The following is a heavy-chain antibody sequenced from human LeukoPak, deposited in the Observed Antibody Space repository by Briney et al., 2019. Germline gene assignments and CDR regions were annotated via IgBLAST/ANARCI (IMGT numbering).Heavy chain of an antibody. CDR2: ISAYNGNT. J-gene: IGHJ4*02. CDR3: ARGIAARVYEPDY. Sequence: ASVKVSCKASGYTFTSYGISWVRQAPGQGLEWMGWISAYNGNTNYAQKFQGRVTITADKSTSTAYMELSSLRSEDTAVYYCARGIAARVYEPDYWGQGTLVTVSS. CDR1: GYTFTSYG. D-gene: IGHD6-6*01. V-gene: IGHV1-18*01.